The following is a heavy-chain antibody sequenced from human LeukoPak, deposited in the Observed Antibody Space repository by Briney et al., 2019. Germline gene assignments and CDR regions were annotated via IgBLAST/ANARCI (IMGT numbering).Heavy chain of an antibody. CDR3: ARDVHQHYGDLDY. CDR1: GFTFSDYA. D-gene: IGHD4-17*01. Sequence: GGSLRLSCVASGFTFSDYAMSWLRQAPGKGLEWVSGISVSGGNTYYADSVKGRLAIFRDISKNTLYLQMNSLRVEDTAVYYCARDVHQHYGDLDYWGQGTLVTVSS. J-gene: IGHJ4*02. V-gene: IGHV3-23*01. CDR2: ISVSGGNT.